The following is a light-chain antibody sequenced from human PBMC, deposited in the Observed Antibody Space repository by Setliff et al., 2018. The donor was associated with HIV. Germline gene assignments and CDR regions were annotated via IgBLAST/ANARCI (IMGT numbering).Light chain of an antibody. Sequence: SVLTQPPSTSGTPGHRVIISCSGSHSNIGSNTVNWFQQFPGTAPKLLIYNNDQRPSGVPDRFSGSKSGTSASLAISGLQSEDVAEYYCASWDVGLNAFYVFGTGTKVTVL. CDR2: NND. CDR1: HSNIGSNT. CDR3: ASWDVGLNAFYV. J-gene: IGLJ1*01. V-gene: IGLV1-44*01.